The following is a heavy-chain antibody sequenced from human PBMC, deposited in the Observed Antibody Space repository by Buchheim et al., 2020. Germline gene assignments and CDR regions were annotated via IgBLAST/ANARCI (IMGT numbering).Heavy chain of an antibody. Sequence: EVQLVESGGGLVQPGGSLRLSCAASGFSFSTYCMSWVRQAPGKGLEWVANIWQDGSEKYYVDSVKGRFTISRDNAKNSLYLQMNSLRAEDTAVYYCAREALVYESRGYYVDYWGQGTL. D-gene: IGHD3-22*01. J-gene: IGHJ4*02. CDR3: AREALVYESRGYYVDY. CDR1: GFSFSTYC. V-gene: IGHV3-7*01. CDR2: IWQDGSEK.